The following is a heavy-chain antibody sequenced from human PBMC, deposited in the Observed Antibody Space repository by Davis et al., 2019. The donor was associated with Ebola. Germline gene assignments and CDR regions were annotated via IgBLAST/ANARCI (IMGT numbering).Heavy chain of an antibody. V-gene: IGHV1-46*01. J-gene: IGHJ5*02. CDR2: INPSGGST. CDR3: ARVRGIAARKGWFDP. CDR1: GYTFTSYY. Sequence: ASVKVSCKVSGYTFTSYYMHWVRQAPGQGLEWMGIINPSGGSTSYAQKFQGRVTMTRDTSTSTVYMELSSLRSEDTAVYYCARVRGIAARKGWFDPWGQGTLVTV. D-gene: IGHD6-6*01.